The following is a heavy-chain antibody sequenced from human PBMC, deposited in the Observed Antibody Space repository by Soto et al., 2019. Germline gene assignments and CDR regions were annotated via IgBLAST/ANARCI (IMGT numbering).Heavy chain of an antibody. CDR3: ARASPDNAFDI. Sequence: GGSLRLSCAASGFTFSNYWMSWVRQAPGRGLEWVANIKHDGREKYYVDSVKGRFTISRDNAKNSLYLQMNSLRAEDTAVYYCARASPDNAFDIWGQGTKVTVSS. J-gene: IGHJ3*02. CDR1: GFTFSNYW. D-gene: IGHD3-9*01. CDR2: IKHDGREK. V-gene: IGHV3-7*01.